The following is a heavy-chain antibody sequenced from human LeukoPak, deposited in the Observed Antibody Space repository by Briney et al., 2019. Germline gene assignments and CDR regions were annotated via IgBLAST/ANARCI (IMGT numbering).Heavy chain of an antibody. D-gene: IGHD3-10*01. V-gene: IGHV4-4*07. CDR2: IYTSGST. Sequence: SETLSLTCTVSGGSISSYYWSWIRQPAGKGLEWIGRIYTSGSTNYNPSLKSRVTMSVDTSKNQFSLKLSSVTAADTAVYYCAGSLAAYYGSGSYMNWFDPWGQGTLVTVSS. CDR1: GGSISSYY. CDR3: AGSLAAYYGSGSYMNWFDP. J-gene: IGHJ5*02.